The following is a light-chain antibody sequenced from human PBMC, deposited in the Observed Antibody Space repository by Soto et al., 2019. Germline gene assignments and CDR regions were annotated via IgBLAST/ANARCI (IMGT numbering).Light chain of an antibody. CDR2: DAS. Sequence: DIQMTQSPSTLSASVGDRVTITCRASQSISSWLAWYQQKPGKAPKLLIYDASGLESGVPSRFSGSGSGTEFTLTISSLQPDDFATYYCQQYNSFWTFGQGTKVEIK. J-gene: IGKJ1*01. CDR1: QSISSW. V-gene: IGKV1-5*01. CDR3: QQYNSFWT.